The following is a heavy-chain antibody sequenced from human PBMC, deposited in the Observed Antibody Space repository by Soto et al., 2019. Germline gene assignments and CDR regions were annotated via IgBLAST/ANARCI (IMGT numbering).Heavy chain of an antibody. J-gene: IGHJ4*02. CDR1: GYTFTSYA. D-gene: IGHD1-20*01. CDR3: ARGITLPTPLDY. V-gene: IGHV1-3*05. CDR2: INAGNGNT. Sequence: QVQLVQSGAEEKKPGASVKVSCKASGYTFTSYAMHWVRQAPGQRLEWMGWINAGNGNTKYSPKFQGRITINRDTSASTAYMELSSLRSEDTAVYYCARGITLPTPLDYWGQGTLVTVSS.